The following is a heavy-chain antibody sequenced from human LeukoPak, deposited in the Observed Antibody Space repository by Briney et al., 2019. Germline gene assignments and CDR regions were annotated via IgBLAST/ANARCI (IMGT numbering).Heavy chain of an antibody. CDR2: MDPSGTHK. CDR1: DFTFNRSW. Sequence: GGSLRLSCAASDFTFNRSWMNWVRQSPGKGLEWVANMDPSGTHKRYVDSVKGRFTISRDNAKNSLYLQMNSLSAEDTAVYHCAAFYYNSSPKAVWGQGTLVTVSS. CDR3: AAFYYNSSPKAV. D-gene: IGHD3-22*01. J-gene: IGHJ3*01. V-gene: IGHV3-7*01.